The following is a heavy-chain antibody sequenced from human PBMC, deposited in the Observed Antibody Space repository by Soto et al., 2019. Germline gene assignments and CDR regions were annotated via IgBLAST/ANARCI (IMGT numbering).Heavy chain of an antibody. D-gene: IGHD1-1*01. J-gene: IGHJ4*02. CDR2: VSYFGTT. Sequence: PSETLSLTCNVSGGPLTTYFWSWIRQPPGKGLEWIGYVSYFGTTNYNPSLQSRLTISLDTSKNQFSLRLASVTAADTAVYYCARTLPNRQLFDSWSQGTLVTVSS. V-gene: IGHV4-59*01. CDR1: GGPLTTYF. CDR3: ARTLPNRQLFDS.